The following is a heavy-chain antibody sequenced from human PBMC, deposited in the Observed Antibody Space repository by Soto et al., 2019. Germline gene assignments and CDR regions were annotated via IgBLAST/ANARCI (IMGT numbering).Heavy chain of an antibody. V-gene: IGHV3-13*01. D-gene: IGHD3-10*01. CDR3: AREGRGQTYGELDY. CDR1: GFTFSSYD. J-gene: IGHJ4*02. Sequence: PGGSLRLSCAASGFTFSSYDMHWVRQATGKGLEWVSAIGTSGDTYYAGSVKGRFTISRENAKNSLYLQMNSLRAGDTAVYYRAREGRGQTYGELDYWGQGTLVTVSS. CDR2: IGTSGDT.